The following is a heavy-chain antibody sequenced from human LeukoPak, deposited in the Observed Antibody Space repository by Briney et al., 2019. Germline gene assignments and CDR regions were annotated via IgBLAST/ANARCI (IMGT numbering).Heavy chain of an antibody. J-gene: IGHJ5*02. D-gene: IGHD6-13*01. CDR2: IYTSGST. V-gene: IGHV4-4*07. CDR3: ARVRAAAGTFMFDP. CDR1: GGSISSYY. Sequence: SETLSLTCTVSGGSISSYYWSWIRQPAGKGLEWIGRIYTSGSTNYNPSLNSRVTMSVDTSKNQFSLKLSSVTAADTAVYYCARVRAAAGTFMFDPWGQGTLVTVSS.